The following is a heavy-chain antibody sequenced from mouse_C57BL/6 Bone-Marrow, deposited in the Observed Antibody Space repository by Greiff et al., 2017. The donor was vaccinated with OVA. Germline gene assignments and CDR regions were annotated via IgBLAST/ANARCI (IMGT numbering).Heavy chain of an antibody. V-gene: IGHV14-4*01. Sequence: VHVKQSGAELVRPGASVKLSCTASGFNIKDDYMHWVKQRPEQGLEWIGWIDPENGDTEYASKFQGKATITADTSSNTAYLQLSSLTSEDTAVYYCTTFYGNGGAWFADWGQGTLVTVSA. CDR1: GFNIKDDY. CDR2: IDPENGDT. D-gene: IGHD2-1*01. J-gene: IGHJ3*01. CDR3: TTFYGNGGAWFAD.